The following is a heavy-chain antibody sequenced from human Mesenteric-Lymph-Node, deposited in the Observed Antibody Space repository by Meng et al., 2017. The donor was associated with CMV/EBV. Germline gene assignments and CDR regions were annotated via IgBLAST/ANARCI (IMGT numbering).Heavy chain of an antibody. Sequence: VCVGSFGGYSWDWVRQPLGKGLGWVGEINRNGSTNCSPSLKSRVTISVDTSENQFSLKLSSVTAADTAVYYCARDGPWTAATTHFDYWGQGTLVTVSS. CDR2: INRNGST. V-gene: IGHV4-34*01. CDR3: ARDGPWTAATTHFDY. CDR1: VGSFGGYS. J-gene: IGHJ4*02. D-gene: IGHD2-2*01.